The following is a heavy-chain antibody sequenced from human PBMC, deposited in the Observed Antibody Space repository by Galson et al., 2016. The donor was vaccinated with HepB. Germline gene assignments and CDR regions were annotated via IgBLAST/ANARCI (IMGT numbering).Heavy chain of an antibody. J-gene: IGHJ6*02. Sequence: ETLSLTCAVXGESLXXYSWDXIRQPPGKGLEWIGEISHSGNTNYNPSLKSRVTVSVDTSKNQFSLNVKSLTAADTAVYYCARGFFLTSPGRPYYGSGSYWAGRQKYGMDVWGQGTTVTVSS. CDR2: ISHSGNT. CDR1: GESLXXYS. CDR3: ARGFFLTSPGRPYYGSGSYWAGRQKYGMDV. V-gene: IGHV4-34*01. D-gene: IGHD3-10*01.